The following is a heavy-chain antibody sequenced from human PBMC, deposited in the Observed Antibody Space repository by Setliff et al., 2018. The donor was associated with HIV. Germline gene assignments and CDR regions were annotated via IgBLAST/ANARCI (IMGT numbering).Heavy chain of an antibody. J-gene: IGHJ4*02. CDR1: GFSFSNYG. D-gene: IGHD3-9*01. V-gene: IGHV3-7*01. CDR3: ATNFLYDILTGYFPYQFDQ. CDR2: IKQDGSEK. Sequence: SLRLSCVASGFSFSNYGMHWVRQAPGKGLEWVASIKQDGSEKYFVDSVKGRFTISRDNAKDSMFLQMNSLRGEDTAVYYCATNFLYDILTGYFPYQFDQWGQGTLVTVSS.